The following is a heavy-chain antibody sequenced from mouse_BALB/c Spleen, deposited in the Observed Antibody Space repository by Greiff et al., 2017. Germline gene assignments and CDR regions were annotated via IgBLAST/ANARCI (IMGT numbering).Heavy chain of an antibody. CDR1: GYSITSDYA. J-gene: IGHJ2*01. D-gene: IGHD1-1*02. CDR3: ARSGYYGSYFDY. V-gene: IGHV3-2*02. CDR2: ISYSGST. Sequence: EVQLQESGPGLVKPSQSLSLTCTVTGYSITSDYAWNWIRQFPGNKLEWMGYISYSGSTSYNPSLKSRISITRDTSKNQFFLQLNSVTTEDTATYYCARSGYYGSYFDYWGQGTTLTVSS.